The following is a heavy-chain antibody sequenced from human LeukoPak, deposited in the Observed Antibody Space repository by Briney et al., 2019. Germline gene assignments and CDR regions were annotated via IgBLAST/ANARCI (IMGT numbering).Heavy chain of an antibody. V-gene: IGHV3-48*04. CDR3: AGEGSSGWMKGVIDY. CDR1: GFTFSSYS. CDR2: ISSSSSTI. Sequence: GGSLRLSCAASGFTFSSYSMNWVRQAPGKGLEWVSYISSSSSTIYYADSVKGRFTISRDNAKNSLYLQMNSLRAEDTAVYYCAGEGSSGWMKGVIDYWGQGTLVTVSS. D-gene: IGHD6-19*01. J-gene: IGHJ4*02.